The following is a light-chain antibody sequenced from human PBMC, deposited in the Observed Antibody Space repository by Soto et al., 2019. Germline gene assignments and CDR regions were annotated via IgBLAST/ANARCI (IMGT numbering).Light chain of an antibody. V-gene: IGKV1-39*01. Sequence: DIQMTQFPSSLSASVGDRVTITCRASQIIRTYLNWYQQKPGKAPKLLIFAASSLQSGVPSRFSGSRSGPDFTLTISSLQPEDFATYYCQQSYSSPPTFGQGTKVDIK. CDR3: QQSYSSPPT. CDR2: AAS. J-gene: IGKJ1*01. CDR1: QIIRTY.